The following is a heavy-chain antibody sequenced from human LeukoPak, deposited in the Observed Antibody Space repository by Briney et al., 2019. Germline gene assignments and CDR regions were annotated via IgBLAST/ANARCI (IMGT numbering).Heavy chain of an antibody. J-gene: IGHJ4*02. CDR1: GGTFSSYA. D-gene: IGHD4-17*01. CDR2: IIPIFGTA. CDR3: AREDYGDQQSDHFDY. Sequence: SVKVSCKASGGTFSSYAISWVRQAPGQGLEWRGGIIPIFGTANYAQKFQGRVTITADESTSTAYMELSSLRSEDTAVYYCAREDYGDQQSDHFDYWGQGTLVTVSS. V-gene: IGHV1-69*13.